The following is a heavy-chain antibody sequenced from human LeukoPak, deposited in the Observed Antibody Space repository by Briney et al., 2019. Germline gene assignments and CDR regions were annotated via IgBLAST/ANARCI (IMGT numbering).Heavy chain of an antibody. D-gene: IGHD2-2*01. V-gene: IGHV3-30*18. CDR3: AKDILGYCSSTSCLTPDY. CDR1: GFTFSSYG. Sequence: PEGSLRLSCAASGFTFSSYGMHWVRQAPGKGLEWVAVISYDGSNKYYADSVKGRFAISRDNSKNTLYLQMNSLRAEDTAVYYCAKDILGYCSSTSCLTPDYWGQGTLVTVSS. J-gene: IGHJ4*02. CDR2: ISYDGSNK.